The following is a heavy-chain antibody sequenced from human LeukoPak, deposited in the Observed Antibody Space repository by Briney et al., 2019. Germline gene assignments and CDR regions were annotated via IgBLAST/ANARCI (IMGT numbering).Heavy chain of an antibody. V-gene: IGHV3-30*02. J-gene: IGHJ4*02. CDR2: MHYDGTNI. D-gene: IGHD3-22*01. CDR3: ARDPGYCDSASCSTIRGFAH. CDR1: GFTFSSFG. Sequence: GGSLRLSCAASGFTFSSFGMHWVRQAPGKGLEWVEFMHYDGTNIYYADSVKGRFTISRDNSRNTLYLQMNSLRAEDTALYYCARDPGYCDSASCSTIRGFAHWGQGTLVTVSS.